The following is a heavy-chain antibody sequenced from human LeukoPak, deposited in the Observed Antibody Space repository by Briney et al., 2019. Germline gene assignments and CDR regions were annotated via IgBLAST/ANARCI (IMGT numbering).Heavy chain of an antibody. Sequence: SETLSLTCTVSGGSISHYYWSWIRQPPGKGLEWIGYIYYSGSTNYNPSLKSRVTISVDTSKNQFSLKLSSVTAADTAVYYCARGYYDSSGYLISYNWFDPWGQGTLVTVSS. CDR3: ARGYYDSSGYLISYNWFDP. D-gene: IGHD3-22*01. J-gene: IGHJ5*02. V-gene: IGHV4-59*01. CDR2: IYYSGST. CDR1: GGSISHYY.